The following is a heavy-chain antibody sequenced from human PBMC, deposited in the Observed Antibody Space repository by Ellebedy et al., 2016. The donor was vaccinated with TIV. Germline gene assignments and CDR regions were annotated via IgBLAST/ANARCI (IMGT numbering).Heavy chain of an antibody. CDR2: ISSSSSHI. CDR1: GFTFSSYS. CDR3: AKDLEYCSGGSCYRVYYGMDV. J-gene: IGHJ6*02. D-gene: IGHD2-15*01. Sequence: GESLKISXAASGFTFSSYSMNWVRQAPGKGLEWVSSISSSSSHIYYADSVKGRFTISRDNAKNSLYLQMNSLRAEDTALYYCAKDLEYCSGGSCYRVYYGMDVWGQGTTVTVSS. V-gene: IGHV3-21*04.